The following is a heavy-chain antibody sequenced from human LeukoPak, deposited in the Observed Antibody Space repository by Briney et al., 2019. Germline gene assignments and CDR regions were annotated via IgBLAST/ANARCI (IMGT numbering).Heavy chain of an antibody. Sequence: ASVKVSCEASGYTFTGFYLHWVRQAPGQGLEWMGWINPNSGGTNYAQKFQGRVTMTRDTSISTAYMELSRLTSDDTAVYYCARQYSSGWCYDYWGQGTLVTVSS. J-gene: IGHJ4*02. D-gene: IGHD6-19*01. V-gene: IGHV1-2*02. CDR3: ARQYSSGWCYDY. CDR2: INPNSGGT. CDR1: GYTFTGFY.